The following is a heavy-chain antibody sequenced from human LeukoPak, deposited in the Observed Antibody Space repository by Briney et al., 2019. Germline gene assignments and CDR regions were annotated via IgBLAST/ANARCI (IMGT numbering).Heavy chain of an antibody. V-gene: IGHV4-34*01. CDR1: GGSFRGYY. CDR2: INHSGST. D-gene: IGHD6-19*01. CDR3: ASSGWYRHFQH. J-gene: IGHJ1*01. Sequence: PSETLSLTCAVYGGSFRGYYWSWIRQPPGKGLEWIGEINHSGSTTYNPSLKSRVTISVDTSKNQFSLKLSSVTAADTAVYYCASSGWYRHFQHWGQGTLVTVSS.